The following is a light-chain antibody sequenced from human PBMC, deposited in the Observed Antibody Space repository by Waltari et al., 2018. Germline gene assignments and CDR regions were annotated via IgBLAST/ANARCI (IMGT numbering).Light chain of an antibody. J-gene: IGLJ2*01. CDR3: SSSAGTFRFF. CDR2: DVT. V-gene: IGLV2-11*01. CDR1: TSDVGDFMF. Sequence: QSALTQPPSVTGSPGQSVTISCTAATSDVGDFMFVSWYQQHPGRAPKLLIYDVTRRPSGVPDGFSGSRSANTASLTVSGLQPEDEADYFCSSSAGTFRFFFGGGTRLTVL.